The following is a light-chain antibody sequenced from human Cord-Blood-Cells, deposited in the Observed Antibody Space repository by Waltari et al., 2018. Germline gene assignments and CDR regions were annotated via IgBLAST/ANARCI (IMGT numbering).Light chain of an antibody. CDR1: QSVSSY. J-gene: IGKJ1*01. CDR3: HQRSNWPPWT. V-gene: IGKV3-11*01. CDR2: DAS. Sequence: EIVLTQSPATLSLSPGERATLSCRASQSVSSYLAWYQQKPGQAPRLLIYDASNRATGIPARFSGSGSWTDFTLTISSLEPEDFAVYYCHQRSNWPPWTFGQGTKVEIK.